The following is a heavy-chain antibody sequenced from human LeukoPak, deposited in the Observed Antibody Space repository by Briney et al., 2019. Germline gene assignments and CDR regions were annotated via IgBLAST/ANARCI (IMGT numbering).Heavy chain of an antibody. D-gene: IGHD6-19*01. V-gene: IGHV4-39*07. CDR3: ARSSGWYYWFDP. J-gene: IGHJ5*02. Sequence: SETLSLTCTVSGGSISSSNYYWGWIRQPPGKGLEWIGSIYYSGSAYYNPSLKSRVTIPVDTSKNQFSLKLSSVTAADTAVYYCARSSGWYYWFDPWGQGTLVTVSS. CDR1: GGSISSSNYY. CDR2: IYYSGSA.